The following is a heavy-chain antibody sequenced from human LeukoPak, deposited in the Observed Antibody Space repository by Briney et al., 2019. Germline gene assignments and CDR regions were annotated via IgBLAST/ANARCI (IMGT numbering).Heavy chain of an antibody. J-gene: IGHJ5*02. CDR3: ARDQRGWFDP. V-gene: IGHV3-7*01. CDR1: GFSFSSNW. CDR2: INPDGSEK. Sequence: GGSLRLSCTASGFSFSSNWMTWVRQAPGKGLEWVGNINPDGSEKFYVDSVRGRFTISRDNSKNTLYLQMNSLRAEDTAVYYCARDQRGWFDPWGQGTLVTVSS.